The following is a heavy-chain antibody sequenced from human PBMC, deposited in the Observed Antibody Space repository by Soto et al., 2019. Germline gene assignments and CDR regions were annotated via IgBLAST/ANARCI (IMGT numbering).Heavy chain of an antibody. J-gene: IGHJ5*02. Sequence: ASVKVSCKASGYTFTGYYMQWVRQAPGQGLEWMGWINPNSGGTNYAQKFQGRVTMTRDTSISTAYMELSRLRSDDTAVYYCARPLVDTAYNWFDPWGQGTMVTVYS. CDR2: INPNSGGT. V-gene: IGHV1-2*02. CDR3: ARPLVDTAYNWFDP. CDR1: GYTFTGYY. D-gene: IGHD5-18*01.